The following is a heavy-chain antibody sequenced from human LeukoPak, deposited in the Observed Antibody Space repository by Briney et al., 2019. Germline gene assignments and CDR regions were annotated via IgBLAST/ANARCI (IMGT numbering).Heavy chain of an antibody. V-gene: IGHV4-39*01. CDR2: IYYSGST. CDR1: GGSFSSYY. J-gene: IGHJ4*02. Sequence: SETLSLTCAVYGGSFSSYYWGWIRQPPGKGLEWIGSIYYSGSTYYNPSLKSRVTISVDTSKNQFSLKLSSVTAADTAVYYCLGVAVAGTGEYWGQGTLVTVSS. D-gene: IGHD6-19*01. CDR3: LGVAVAGTGEY.